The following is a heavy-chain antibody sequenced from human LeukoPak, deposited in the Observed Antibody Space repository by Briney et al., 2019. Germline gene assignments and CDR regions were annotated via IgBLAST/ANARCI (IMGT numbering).Heavy chain of an antibody. D-gene: IGHD6-19*01. Sequence: GESLKISCQGSGYNFTYYWIGWVRQMPGKGLEWMGINYPGDSDTRYSPSFQGQVTISADKSISNAYLQWSSLKASDTAMYYCARHGPGHSSGWGASADYWGQGTLVTVSS. J-gene: IGHJ4*02. CDR1: GYNFTYYW. V-gene: IGHV5-51*01. CDR3: ARHGPGHSSGWGASADY. CDR2: NYPGDSDT.